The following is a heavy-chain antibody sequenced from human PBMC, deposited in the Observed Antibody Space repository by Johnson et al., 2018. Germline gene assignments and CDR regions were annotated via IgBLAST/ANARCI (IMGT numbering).Heavy chain of an antibody. V-gene: IGHV5-51*03. Sequence: VLLVQSGAEVKKPGESLKISCKGSGYSFTSYWIGWVRQMPGKGLEWMGIIYPGDSDTRYSPSFQGQVTISADKSISTAYLQWSSLKASDTAMYYCARWGVYYYVSSGYANSFDIWGQGTMVTVSS. J-gene: IGHJ3*02. CDR1: GYSFTSYW. CDR3: ARWGVYYYVSSGYANSFDI. D-gene: IGHD3-22*01. CDR2: IYPGDSDT.